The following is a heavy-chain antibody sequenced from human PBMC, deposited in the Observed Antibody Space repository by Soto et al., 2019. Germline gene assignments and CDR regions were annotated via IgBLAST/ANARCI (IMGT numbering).Heavy chain of an antibody. CDR1: GGSISSSSYY. D-gene: IGHD6-13*01. J-gene: IGHJ4*02. CDR3: ASYGSSWYAFDY. Sequence: QLQLQESGPGLVKPSETLSLTCTVSGGSISSSSYYWGWIRQPPGKGLEWIGSIYYSGSTYYNPSLKSRVTISVDTSKNQFSLKLSSVTAADTAVYYCASYGSSWYAFDYWGQGTLVTVSS. CDR2: IYYSGST. V-gene: IGHV4-39*01.